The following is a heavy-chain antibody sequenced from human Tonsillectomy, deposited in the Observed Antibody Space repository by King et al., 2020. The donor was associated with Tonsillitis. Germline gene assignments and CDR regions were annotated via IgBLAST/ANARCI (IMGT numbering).Heavy chain of an antibody. J-gene: IGHJ4*02. CDR3: AKGVCGDGSCCIDF. Sequence: VQLVESGGGSVLPGGSLRLSCAASGFTFGSYAMTWVRQAPGKGLEWVATIRDSGGSTYYADFVEGRFTVSRDNSQNTLHLQMNSLRVEDTALYYCAKGVCGDGSCCIDFWGQGTLVTVSS. CDR2: IRDSGGST. CDR1: GFTFGSYA. D-gene: IGHD2-15*01. V-gene: IGHV3-23*04.